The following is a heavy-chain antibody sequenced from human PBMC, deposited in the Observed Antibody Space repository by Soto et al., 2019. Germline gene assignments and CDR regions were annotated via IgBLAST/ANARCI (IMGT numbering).Heavy chain of an antibody. V-gene: IGHV3-48*04. CDR2: ISRSNSTT. Sequence: EVQLVESGGGLVQPGGSLRLSCAASGFEFSDYSMNWVRQAPGKGLEWVSYISRSNSTTYYAGSVRGRFTISRDNAKNVLFLQLNSLRAEDTAVYYCARDTTHYEWLDYWGQGTLVTVSS. D-gene: IGHD3-3*01. J-gene: IGHJ4*02. CDR1: GFEFSDYS. CDR3: ARDTTHYEWLDY.